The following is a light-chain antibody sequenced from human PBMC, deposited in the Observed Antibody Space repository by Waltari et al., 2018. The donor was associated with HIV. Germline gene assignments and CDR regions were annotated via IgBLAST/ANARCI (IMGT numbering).Light chain of an antibody. CDR3: SSYTSSSTPVV. CDR2: DVS. Sequence: QSALTQPASVSGSPGQSITISCTGTSSDIGTYNYVSWYQQHPGKAPKLMIYDVSNRPSGVSNRFSGSKPGNPASLTISELQAEDEADYYCSSYTSSSTPVVFGGGTKLTVL. CDR1: SSDIGTYNY. V-gene: IGLV2-14*01. J-gene: IGLJ2*01.